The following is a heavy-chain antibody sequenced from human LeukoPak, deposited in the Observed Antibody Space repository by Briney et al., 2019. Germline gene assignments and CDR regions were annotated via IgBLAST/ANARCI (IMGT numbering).Heavy chain of an antibody. Sequence: ASVTVSCKASGYTFTSYAMNWVRQAPGQGLEWMGWINTNTGNPTYAQGLTGRFVFPLDTSVSTAYLQISSLKAEDTAVYYCARSITIFGIPDSNWFDPWGQGTLVTVSS. CDR1: GYTFTSYA. D-gene: IGHD3-3*01. J-gene: IGHJ5*02. V-gene: IGHV7-4-1*02. CDR3: ARSITIFGIPDSNWFDP. CDR2: INTNTGNP.